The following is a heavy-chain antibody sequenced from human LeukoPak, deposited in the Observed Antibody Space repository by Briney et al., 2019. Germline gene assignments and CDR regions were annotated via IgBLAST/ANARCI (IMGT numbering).Heavy chain of an antibody. CDR1: GGSISRYF. Sequence: SETLSLTCTVSGGSISRYFWSWIRQLPGKELEWIGYIYSSGSTSYNPSLKSRVIISVDTSKNQFSLKLTSVTAADTAVYYCARGGSRVFDFWGQGTLVTVSS. V-gene: IGHV4-4*09. D-gene: IGHD2-2*01. CDR3: ARGGSRVFDF. CDR2: IYSSGST. J-gene: IGHJ4*02.